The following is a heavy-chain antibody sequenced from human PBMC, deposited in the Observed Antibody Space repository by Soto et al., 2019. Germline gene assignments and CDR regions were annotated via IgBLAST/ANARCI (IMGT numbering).Heavy chain of an antibody. CDR3: ARAPVVPAANKRINWFDP. Sequence: PSETLSLTCAVSGYSISSGYYWGWIRQPPGKGLEWIGSIYHSGSTYCNPSLKSRVTISVDTSKNQFSLKLSSVTAADTAVYYCARAPVVPAANKRINWFDPWGQGTLVTVSS. D-gene: IGHD2-2*01. CDR2: IYHSGST. CDR1: GYSISSGYY. V-gene: IGHV4-38-2*01. J-gene: IGHJ5*02.